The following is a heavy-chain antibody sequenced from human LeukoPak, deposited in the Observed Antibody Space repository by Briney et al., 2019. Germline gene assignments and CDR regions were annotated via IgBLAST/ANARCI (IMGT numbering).Heavy chain of an antibody. D-gene: IGHD2-8*02. V-gene: IGHV3-30*18. CDR1: GFTFSSYG. CDR2: ISYDGSNK. Sequence: PGRSLRLSCAASGFTFSSYGMHWVRQAPGKGLEWVAVISYDGSNKYYADSVKGRFTISRDNSKNTLYLQMNSLRAEDTAVYYCAKAGRGSHLLATFDYWGQGTLVTVSS. J-gene: IGHJ4*02. CDR3: AKAGRGSHLLATFDY.